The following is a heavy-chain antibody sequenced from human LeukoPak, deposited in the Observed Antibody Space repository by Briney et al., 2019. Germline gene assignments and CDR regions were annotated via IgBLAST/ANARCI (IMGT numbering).Heavy chain of an antibody. J-gene: IGHJ4*02. CDR3: TTQGHYYDSSGYNFVDY. CDR2: IKSKTDGGTT. D-gene: IGHD3-22*01. Sequence: GGSLRLSCAASGFTFSNAWMRWVRQAPGKGLESIGHIKSKTDGGTTDYAAPVIGRFTISRDDSKNTVYLQMNSLKTEDTAVYYCTTQGHYYDSSGYNFVDYWGQGTLVTVSS. CDR1: GFTFSNAW. V-gene: IGHV3-15*01.